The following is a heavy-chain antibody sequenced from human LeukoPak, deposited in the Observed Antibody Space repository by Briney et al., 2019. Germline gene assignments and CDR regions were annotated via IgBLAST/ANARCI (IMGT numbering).Heavy chain of an antibody. D-gene: IGHD2-15*01. CDR3: AKDHRYSSGVYYFDY. CDR2: ISGSGGST. CDR1: GFTFSSYA. Sequence: AGGSLRLSCAASGFTFSSYAMSWVRQAPGKGLEWVSAISGSGGSTYYADSVKGRFTISRDNSKNTLYLQMNSLRAEDTAVYYCAKDHRYSSGVYYFDYWGQGTLVTVSS. V-gene: IGHV3-23*01. J-gene: IGHJ4*02.